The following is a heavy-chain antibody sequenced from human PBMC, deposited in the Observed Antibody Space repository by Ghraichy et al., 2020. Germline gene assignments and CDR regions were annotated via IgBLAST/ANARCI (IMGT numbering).Heavy chain of an antibody. CDR1: GGSVSNYY. CDR3: ARHPDPLSCSGGSCHDREIY. CDR2: ISDSGGT. J-gene: IGHJ4*02. Sequence: SETLSLTCSVSGGSVSNYYWNWIRQPPGKGLEWIGYISDSGGTNYNPALKSRVAISIDASKNQFSLRLTSVTAADTAVYYCARHPDPLSCSGGSCHDREIYWGQGTLVTVSS. D-gene: IGHD2-15*01. V-gene: IGHV4-59*08.